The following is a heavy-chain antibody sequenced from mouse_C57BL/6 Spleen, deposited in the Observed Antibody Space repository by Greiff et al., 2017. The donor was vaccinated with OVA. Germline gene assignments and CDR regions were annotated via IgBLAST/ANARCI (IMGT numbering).Heavy chain of an antibody. CDR2: IDPSDSYT. CDR1: GYTFTSYW. J-gene: IGHJ3*01. D-gene: IGHD1-1*01. V-gene: IGHV1-50*01. CDR3: ARSSDDYGSSAWFAY. Sequence: QVHVKQPGAELVKPGASVKLSCKASGYTFTSYWMQWVKQRPGQGLEWIGEIDPSDSYTNYNQKFKGKATLTVDTSSSTAYMQLSSLTSEDAAVYYCARSSDDYGSSAWFAYWGQGTLVTVSA.